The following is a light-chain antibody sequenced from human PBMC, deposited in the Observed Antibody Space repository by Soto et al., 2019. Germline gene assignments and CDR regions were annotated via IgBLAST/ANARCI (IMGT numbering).Light chain of an antibody. CDR2: DAS. CDR3: QQRRYWPRT. Sequence: EIVLTQSPATLSLSPGERATFSCRASQSVGSYLAWYQQKPDQAPRLLIYDASNRATGIPDRFSGSGSGTDFTLTISSLEPEAFAVYYCQQRRYWPRTFGQGTKLEIK. V-gene: IGKV3-11*01. J-gene: IGKJ2*01. CDR1: QSVGSY.